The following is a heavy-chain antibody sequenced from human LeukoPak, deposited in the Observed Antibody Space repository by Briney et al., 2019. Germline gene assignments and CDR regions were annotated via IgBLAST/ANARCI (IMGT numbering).Heavy chain of an antibody. CDR2: LDRSGENK. J-gene: IGHJ6*02. D-gene: IGHD2-2*01. CDR1: GFSFTGYS. CDR3: VKDRPCETCMPMDD. Sequence: GGSLTLSCTASGFSFTGYSRSWIRQAPGKGLEWIAGLDRSGENKYYANSVNGRFIISRDTTKEKVSIHLNSLRPDASAIYYSVKDRPCETCMPMDDWGQGTMVTVSS. V-gene: IGHV3-23*01.